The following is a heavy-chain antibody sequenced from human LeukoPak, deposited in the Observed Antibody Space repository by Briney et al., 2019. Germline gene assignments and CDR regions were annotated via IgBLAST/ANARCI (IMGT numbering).Heavy chain of an antibody. CDR2: ISGYNGNT. CDR3: AREGQQWLVRGGYYFDY. D-gene: IGHD6-19*01. CDR1: GYTFINYG. Sequence: ASVKVSCKASGYTFINYGFTWVRQAPGQGLEWMGWISGYNGNTNYLQKFQGRVTMTTDTSTNTVYMELRSLSSDDTAVYYCAREGQQWLVRGGYYFDYRGQGTLVTVSS. J-gene: IGHJ4*02. V-gene: IGHV1-18*04.